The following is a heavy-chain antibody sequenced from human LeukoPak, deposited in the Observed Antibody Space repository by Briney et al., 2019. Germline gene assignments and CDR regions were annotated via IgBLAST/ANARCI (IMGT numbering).Heavy chain of an antibody. D-gene: IGHD6-19*01. Sequence: PSETLSLTCTVSGGSISSYYWSWIRQPPGKGLEWIGYIYYSGSTNYNPSLKSRVTISVDTSKNQFSLKLSSVTAADTAVYYCAGSSPGYSSGWSFDYWGQGTLVTVSS. V-gene: IGHV4-59*01. CDR3: AGSSPGYSSGWSFDY. CDR2: IYYSGST. CDR1: GGSISSYY. J-gene: IGHJ4*02.